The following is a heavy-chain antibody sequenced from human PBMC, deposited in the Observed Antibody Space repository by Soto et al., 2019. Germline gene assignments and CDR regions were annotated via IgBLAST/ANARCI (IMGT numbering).Heavy chain of an antibody. J-gene: IGHJ6*02. CDR1: GFTLNNYF. Sequence: GALRLSCAASGFTLNNYFMSWVRQAPGKGLEWVANIKQDGSEIYYVDSVKGRFTISRDNAKNSLYLQMSGLRAEDTAVYYCARNWREDYYGMDVWGQGTTVTVSS. CDR3: ARNWREDYYGMDV. V-gene: IGHV3-7*03. CDR2: IKQDGSEI. D-gene: IGHD1-26*01.